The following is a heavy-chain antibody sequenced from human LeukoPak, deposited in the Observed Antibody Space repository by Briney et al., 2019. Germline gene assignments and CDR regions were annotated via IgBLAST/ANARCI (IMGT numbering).Heavy chain of an antibody. Sequence: SETLSLTCTVSGGSISSYYWSWIRQPAGKGLERIGRIYTSGSTNYNPSLKSRVTMSVDTSKNQFSLKLSSVTAADTAVYYCARDDSYYYDSSGFPFDYWGRGTLVTVSS. CDR3: ARDDSYYYDSSGFPFDY. D-gene: IGHD3-22*01. CDR2: IYTSGST. V-gene: IGHV4-4*07. J-gene: IGHJ4*02. CDR1: GGSISSYY.